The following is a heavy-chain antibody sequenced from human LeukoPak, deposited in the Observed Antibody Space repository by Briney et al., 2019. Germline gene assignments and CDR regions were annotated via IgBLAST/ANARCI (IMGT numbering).Heavy chain of an antibody. CDR2: IYYSGST. J-gene: IGHJ4*02. CDR1: GGSISSSSYY. D-gene: IGHD6-13*01. V-gene: IGHV4-39*07. Sequence: SETLSLTCTVSGGSISSSSYYWGWIRQPPGKGLEWIGSIYYSGSTYYNPSLKSRVTISVDTSKNQFSLKLSSVTAADTAVYYCARAPGIAGKGFDYWGQGTLVTVSS. CDR3: ARAPGIAGKGFDY.